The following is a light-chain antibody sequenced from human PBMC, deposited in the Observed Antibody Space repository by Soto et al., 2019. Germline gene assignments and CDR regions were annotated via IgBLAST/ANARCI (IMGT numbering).Light chain of an antibody. CDR3: QQYDKWPPYT. Sequence: EIVMTQSPATLSVSPGDRATLSCRASQSVRRNVAWYKHKLGQAPRLLIFDSSTRATGVPARFSGSGSGTEFTLTISSLQSEDFAVYYCQQYDKWPPYTFGQGTKL. V-gene: IGKV3-15*01. J-gene: IGKJ2*01. CDR2: DSS. CDR1: QSVRRN.